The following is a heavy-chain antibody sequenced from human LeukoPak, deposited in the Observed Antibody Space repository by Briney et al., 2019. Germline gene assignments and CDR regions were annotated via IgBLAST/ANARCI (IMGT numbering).Heavy chain of an antibody. D-gene: IGHD6-19*01. CDR2: FDPEDGET. J-gene: IGHJ4*02. V-gene: IGHV1-24*01. CDR3: ATVWSQWLAFDY. Sequence: ASVKVSCKVSGYTLTELSMHWVRQAPGKGLEWMGGFDPEDGETIYAQKFQGRVTMTEDTSTDTAYMELSSLRSGDTAVYYCATVWSQWLAFDYWGQGTLVTVSS. CDR1: GYTLTELS.